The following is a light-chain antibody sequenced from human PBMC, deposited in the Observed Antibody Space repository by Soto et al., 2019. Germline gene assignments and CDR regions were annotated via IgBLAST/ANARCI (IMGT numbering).Light chain of an antibody. CDR2: GAS. Sequence: EVVMTQSPATLSGSPGERATLSCRAAQSIRSLLAWYQHKPGQAPRLLIYGASTRATAIPARFTGSGSGTEFTLTISSLQSEDFAVYYCQQYNNWPITFGPGTRLEIK. V-gene: IGKV3-15*01. CDR3: QQYNNWPIT. CDR1: QSIRSL. J-gene: IGKJ5*01.